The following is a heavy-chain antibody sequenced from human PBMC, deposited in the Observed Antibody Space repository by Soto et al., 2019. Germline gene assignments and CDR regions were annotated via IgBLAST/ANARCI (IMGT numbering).Heavy chain of an antibody. D-gene: IGHD6-6*01. V-gene: IGHV4-59*01. CDR3: ARVNIAARPDRYYYYGMDV. J-gene: IGHJ6*02. CDR1: GGSISSYY. Sequence: SETLSLTCTVSGGSISSYYWSWIRQPPGKGLEWIGYIYYSGSTNYNPSLKSRVTISVDTSKNQFSLKLSSVTAADTAVYYCARVNIAARPDRYYYYGMDVWGQGTTVTVSS. CDR2: IYYSGST.